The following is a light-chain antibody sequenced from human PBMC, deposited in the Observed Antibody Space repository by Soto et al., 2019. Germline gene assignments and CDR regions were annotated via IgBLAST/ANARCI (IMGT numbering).Light chain of an antibody. Sequence: EVVLTQSPATLSLSPGERATLSCRASENVRTFVDWYQQKPGQAPRLLIYGASNRATVIPARFSGSGSGTDFTLTISNLVPEDCAVYYCQQHSHWPPWTFGQGTRVDIQ. V-gene: IGKV3-11*01. CDR2: GAS. CDR1: ENVRTF. J-gene: IGKJ1*01. CDR3: QQHSHWPPWT.